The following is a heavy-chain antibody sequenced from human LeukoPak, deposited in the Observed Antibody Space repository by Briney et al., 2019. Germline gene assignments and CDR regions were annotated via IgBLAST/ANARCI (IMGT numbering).Heavy chain of an antibody. Sequence: PSETLSLTCTVSGGSISTYYWSWIRPPPGKGLEWVGYIYYGGSTNYNPSLKSRVTISVDTSKNQFSLKLSSVTAADTAMYYCARDGRIAVAGFYYYYGMDVWGQGTTVTVSS. V-gene: IGHV4-59*01. CDR3: ARDGRIAVAGFYYYYGMDV. J-gene: IGHJ6*02. CDR2: IYYGGST. CDR1: GGSISTYY. D-gene: IGHD6-19*01.